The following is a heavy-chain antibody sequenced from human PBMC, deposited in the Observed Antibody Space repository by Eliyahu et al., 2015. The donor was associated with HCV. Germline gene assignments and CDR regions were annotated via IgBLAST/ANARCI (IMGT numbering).Heavy chain of an antibody. V-gene: IGHV3-48*03. CDR3: ARDKRLLYYYGMDV. CDR2: ISSSGSTI. J-gene: IGHJ6*02. Sequence: EVQLVESGGGLVQPGGSLILSCAASGFXFSSYEMNWGRQAPGKGLEWVSYISSSGSTIYYADSVKGRFTISRDNAKNSLYLQMNSLRAEDTAVYYCARDKRLLYYYGMDVWGQGTTVTVSS. CDR1: GFXFSSYE.